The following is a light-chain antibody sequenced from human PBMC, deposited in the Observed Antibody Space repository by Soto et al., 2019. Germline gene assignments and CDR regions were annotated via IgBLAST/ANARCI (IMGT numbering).Light chain of an antibody. J-gene: IGLJ3*02. CDR3: TSYTRSSTRV. CDR1: SSDVGGYNY. Sequence: QSALTQPASVSGSPGQSITISCTGTSSDVGGYNYVSWYQQHPGKAPKLMIYEVSNRPSGVSNRFSGSKSVNTASLTISGPQAEDEADYYCTSYTRSSTRVFGGGTKLTVL. V-gene: IGLV2-14*01. CDR2: EVS.